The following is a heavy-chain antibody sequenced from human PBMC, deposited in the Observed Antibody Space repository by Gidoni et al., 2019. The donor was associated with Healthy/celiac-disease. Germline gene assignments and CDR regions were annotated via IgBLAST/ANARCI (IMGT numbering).Heavy chain of an antibody. V-gene: IGHV3-11*01. D-gene: IGHD3-10*01. CDR3: ARVDPPFLWFGELMSGNWFDP. CDR1: GFTFSDYY. J-gene: IGHJ5*02. Sequence: QVQRVESGGGWVKPGGSLRLSCAACGFTFSDYYMSWIRQAPGKGLEWVSYISSSGSTIYYADSVKGRFTISRDNAKNSLYLQMNSLRAEDTAVYYCARVDPPFLWFGELMSGNWFDPWGQGTLVTVSS. CDR2: ISSSGSTI.